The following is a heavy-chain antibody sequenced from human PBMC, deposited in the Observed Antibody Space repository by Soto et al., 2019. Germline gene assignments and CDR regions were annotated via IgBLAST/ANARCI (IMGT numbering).Heavy chain of an antibody. CDR2: ISYDGSNK. CDR3: ARVMRDGSNVD. V-gene: IGHV3-30-3*01. D-gene: IGHD2-21*01. Sequence: QVQLVESGGGVVQPGRSLRLSCAASGFTFSSYAMHWVRQAPGKGLEWVAVISYDGSNKYYADSVKGRFTISRDNSKNTLYLQMNILRAEDTAVYYRARVMRDGSNVDWGQGTLVTVSS. J-gene: IGHJ4*02. CDR1: GFTFSSYA.